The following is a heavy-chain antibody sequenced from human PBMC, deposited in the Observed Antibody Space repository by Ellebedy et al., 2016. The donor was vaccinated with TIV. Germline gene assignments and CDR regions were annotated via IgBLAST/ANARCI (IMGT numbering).Heavy chain of an antibody. V-gene: IGHV3-23*01. CDR3: AKGRGSWPNFYDY. CDR2: IGGGGTPT. Sequence: GGSLRLXCAASGFTFSAYAMTWVRQAPGRGLEWVSTIGGGGTPTYYADSVKGRFTISRDNSKNTLSLQINSLRAEDTAVYYCAKGRGSWPNFYDYWGQGTLVTVSS. CDR1: GFTFSAYA. J-gene: IGHJ4*02. D-gene: IGHD1-26*01.